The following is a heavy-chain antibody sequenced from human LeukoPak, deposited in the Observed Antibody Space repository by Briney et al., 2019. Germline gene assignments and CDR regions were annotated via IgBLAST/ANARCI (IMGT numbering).Heavy chain of an antibody. V-gene: IGHV4-4*02. J-gene: IGHJ4*02. CDR3: ASRTGYCSSTSCYSFDS. Sequence: SETLSLTCAVSGGSISSSNWWSWVRQPPGKGLEWIGEIHHSGTTNYNPSLKSRVSMSVDKSKNQFSLKLSSVTAADTAVYYCASRTGYCSSTSCYSFDSWGQGTLVTVFS. D-gene: IGHD2-2*02. CDR1: GGSISSSNW. CDR2: IHHSGTT.